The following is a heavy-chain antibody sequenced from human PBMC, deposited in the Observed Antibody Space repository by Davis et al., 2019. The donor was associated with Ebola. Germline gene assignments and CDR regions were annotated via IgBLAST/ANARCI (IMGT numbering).Heavy chain of an antibody. Sequence: PGGSLRLSCAASGFTFSSYGMHWVRPAPGTVLAWVAVIWYDGSNKYYADSVKGRFTISRDNSKNTLYLQMNSLRAEDTAVYYCARAGLRFLEWLPEEQAEYFQHWGQGTLVTVSS. V-gene: IGHV3-33*01. CDR2: IWYDGSNK. CDR1: GFTFSSYG. J-gene: IGHJ1*01. CDR3: ARAGLRFLEWLPEEQAEYFQH. D-gene: IGHD3-3*01.